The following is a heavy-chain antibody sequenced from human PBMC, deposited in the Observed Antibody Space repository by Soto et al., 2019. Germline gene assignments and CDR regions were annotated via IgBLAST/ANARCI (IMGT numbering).Heavy chain of an antibody. CDR1: GGSISSSNW. V-gene: IGHV4-4*02. CDR2: IYHSGST. Sequence: PSETLSLTCAVSGGSISSSNWWSWVRQPPGKGLEWIGEIYHSGSTNYNPSLKSRVTISVDTSKNQFSLKLASVTAADTAVYYCARDYGDYQFDYWGQGTLVTVSS. CDR3: ARDYGDYQFDY. J-gene: IGHJ4*02. D-gene: IGHD4-17*01.